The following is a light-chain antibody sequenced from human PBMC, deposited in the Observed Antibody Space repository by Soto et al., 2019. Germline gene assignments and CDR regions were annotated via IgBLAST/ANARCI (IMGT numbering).Light chain of an antibody. J-gene: IGKJ1*01. Sequence: EIVMTQSPATLSVSPGERAILSCRASQSLSSDLAWYQQKPGQAPRLLIYGASTRATGIPARFSGSGSGTEFTLTISSLQSEDFAVYYCQQYNNWPRTFGPGTKV. CDR1: QSLSSD. CDR2: GAS. CDR3: QQYNNWPRT. V-gene: IGKV3-15*01.